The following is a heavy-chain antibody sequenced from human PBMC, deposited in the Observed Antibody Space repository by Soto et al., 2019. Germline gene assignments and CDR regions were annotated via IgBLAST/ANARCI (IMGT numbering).Heavy chain of an antibody. V-gene: IGHV3-30*18. CDR3: AKVAAAARLETYSYYMDV. CDR2: ISYDGSNK. D-gene: IGHD6-13*01. CDR1: GFTFSSYG. Sequence: GGSLRLSSAASGFTFSSYGMHWVRQAPGKGLEWVAVISYDGSNKYYADSVKGRFTISRDNSKNTLYLQMNSLRAEDTAVYYCAKVAAAARLETYSYYMDVCGKVTTVTVSS. J-gene: IGHJ6*03.